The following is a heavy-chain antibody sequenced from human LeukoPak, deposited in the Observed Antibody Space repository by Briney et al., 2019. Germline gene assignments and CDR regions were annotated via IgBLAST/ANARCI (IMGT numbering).Heavy chain of an antibody. V-gene: IGHV4-59*08. Sequence: SETLSLTCTVSGGSISSYYWSWIRQPPGRGLEWIGYIYYSGSTNYNPSLKSRVTISVDTSKNQFSLKLSSVTAADTAVCYCARHGYEFGDPSYFDYWGQGTLVTVSS. CDR1: GGSISSYY. J-gene: IGHJ4*02. D-gene: IGHD3-10*01. CDR2: IYYSGST. CDR3: ARHGYEFGDPSYFDY.